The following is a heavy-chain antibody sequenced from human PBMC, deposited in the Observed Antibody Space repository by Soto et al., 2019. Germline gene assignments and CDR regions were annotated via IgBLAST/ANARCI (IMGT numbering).Heavy chain of an antibody. Sequence: ASVKVSCKASGYTFTSYGICWVRQAPGQGLEWMGWMSAYSGNTGYAQKFQGRVTMTRNTSMSTAYMELSSLRSEDTAVYYCARSWGEAAAGNYYYYYMDVWGKGTTVTVSS. CDR3: ARSWGEAAAGNYYYYYMDV. J-gene: IGHJ6*03. D-gene: IGHD6-13*01. V-gene: IGHV1-8*02. CDR1: GYTFTSYG. CDR2: MSAYSGNT.